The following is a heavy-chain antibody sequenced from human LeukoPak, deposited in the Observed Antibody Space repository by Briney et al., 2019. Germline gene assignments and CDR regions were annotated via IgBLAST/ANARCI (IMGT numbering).Heavy chain of an antibody. CDR3: ARHRDYYDT. CDR2: IYSSGSA. D-gene: IGHD3-22*01. CDR1: GGSFSSYY. Sequence: SETLSLTCTVSGGSFSSYYWSWIRQPPGKGLEWIGYIYSSGSANYNPSLKSRVIISRDTSKNQISLNLTSVTAADTALYFCARHRDYYDTWGHGTLVTVSS. J-gene: IGHJ4*01. V-gene: IGHV4-59*08.